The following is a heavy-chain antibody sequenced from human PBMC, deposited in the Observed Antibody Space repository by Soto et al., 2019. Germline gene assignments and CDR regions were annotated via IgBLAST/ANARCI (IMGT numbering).Heavy chain of an antibody. V-gene: IGHV1-8*01. CDR3: ARGEKPIDFWSGLDI. J-gene: IGHJ3*02. Sequence: QVQLVQSGAEVKKPGASVKVSCKASGYTFTSYDINWVRQATGQGLEWMGWMNPNSGNTGYAQKFQGRVTMTRNTSISTSYMELSSLRSEDTAVYYGARGEKPIDFWSGLDIWGQGTMVTVSS. CDR2: MNPNSGNT. D-gene: IGHD3-3*01. CDR1: GYTFTSYD.